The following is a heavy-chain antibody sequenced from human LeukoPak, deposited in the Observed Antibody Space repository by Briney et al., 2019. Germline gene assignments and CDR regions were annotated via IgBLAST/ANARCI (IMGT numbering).Heavy chain of an antibody. CDR3: VRGNYDNRGYSNAFDI. J-gene: IGHJ3*02. V-gene: IGHV4-59*01. CDR1: GASISSSY. CDR2: IYYNGNT. D-gene: IGHD3-22*01. Sequence: SGTLSLTCTVSGASISSSYWSWVRQPPGKRLEWIGFIYYNGNTNSNPSLKSRVTISADTSKNQFSLKLTSVTASDTAVYYCVRGNYDNRGYSNAFDIWGQGAMVTVSS.